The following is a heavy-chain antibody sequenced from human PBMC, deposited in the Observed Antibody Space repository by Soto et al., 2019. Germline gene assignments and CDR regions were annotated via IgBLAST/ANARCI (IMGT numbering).Heavy chain of an antibody. D-gene: IGHD3-16*01. Sequence: QVQLQESGPGVVKPSGTLSLTCAVSGCSVSSDYWWSWVRLPPGKGLEWIGEIYHSGRTNYNPSLTSRVTISLDKSKNQLSLVLHSVTAADTAVYYCARARPYYGSNFDYWGQGTLVTVSS. CDR2: IYHSGRT. J-gene: IGHJ4*02. CDR3: ARARPYYGSNFDY. CDR1: GCSVSSDYW. V-gene: IGHV4-4*02.